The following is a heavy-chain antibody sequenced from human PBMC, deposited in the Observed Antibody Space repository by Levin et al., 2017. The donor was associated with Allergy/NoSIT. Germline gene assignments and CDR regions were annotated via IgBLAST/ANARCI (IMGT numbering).Heavy chain of an antibody. J-gene: IGHJ5*02. Sequence: GGSLRLSCAASGFTFSSYWMHWVRQAPGKGLVWVSRINSDGSSTSYADSVKGRFTISRDNAKNTLYLQMNSLRAEDTAVYYCARSGIAAAGTGVWWFDPWGQGTLVTVSS. V-gene: IGHV3-74*01. CDR1: GFTFSSYW. D-gene: IGHD6-13*01. CDR3: ARSGIAAAGTGVWWFDP. CDR2: INSDGSST.